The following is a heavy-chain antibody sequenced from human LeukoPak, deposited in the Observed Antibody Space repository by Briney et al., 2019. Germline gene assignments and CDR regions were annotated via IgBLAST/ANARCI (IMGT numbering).Heavy chain of an antibody. D-gene: IGHD5-18*01. CDR1: GFTFSSYA. CDR2: ISYDGSNK. CDR3: ARVAAPIMYVDTAMFFDY. J-gene: IGHJ4*02. V-gene: IGHV3-30*04. Sequence: GGSLRLSCAASGFTFSSYAMHWVRQAPVKELEWVAVISYDGSNKYYADSVKGRFTISRDNSKNTLYLQMNSLRAEDTAVYYCARVAAPIMYVDTAMFFDYWGQGTLVTVSS.